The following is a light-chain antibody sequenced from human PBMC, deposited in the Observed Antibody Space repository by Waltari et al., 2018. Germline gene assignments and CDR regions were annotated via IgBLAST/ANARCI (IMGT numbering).Light chain of an antibody. CDR3: QQYNSYPWT. V-gene: IGKV1-5*03. CDR2: KAS. J-gene: IGKJ1*01. CDR1: QSISSW. Sequence: DIQMTQSPSTLSASVGDRVTITCRASQSISSWLAWYQQKPGKAPKLLSDKASSLESGVPSRFSGSGSGTEFTLTISSLQPDDFATYYCQQYNSYPWTFGQGTKVEIK.